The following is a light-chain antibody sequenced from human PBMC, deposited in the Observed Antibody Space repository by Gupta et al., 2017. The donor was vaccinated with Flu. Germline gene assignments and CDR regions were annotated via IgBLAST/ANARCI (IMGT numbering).Light chain of an antibody. Sequence: GQSIAISCTGTKSESGAYNYVAWYQQHPGKHHKLMIDEGRTRPAGVSTRFSGSKSGNTAALTIAGRKAEDEDDYYCCSDGAVGVFGGGTKVTVL. CDR1: KSESGAYNY. CDR2: EGR. CDR3: CSDGAVGV. V-gene: IGLV2-14*01. J-gene: IGLJ2*01.